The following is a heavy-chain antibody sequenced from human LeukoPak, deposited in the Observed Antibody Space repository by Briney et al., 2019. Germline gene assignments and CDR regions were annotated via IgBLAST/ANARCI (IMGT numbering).Heavy chain of an antibody. CDR3: AKDMMEHWPLIKGDY. CDR2: IRYDGSNK. Sequence: PGGSLRLSCAASGFTFSSYGMHWVRQAPGKGLEWVAFIRYDGSNKYYADSVKGRFTISRDNSKNTLYLQMNSLRAEDTAVYYCAKDMMEHWPLIKGDYWGQGTLVTVSS. V-gene: IGHV3-30*02. J-gene: IGHJ4*02. D-gene: IGHD3-16*01. CDR1: GFTFSSYG.